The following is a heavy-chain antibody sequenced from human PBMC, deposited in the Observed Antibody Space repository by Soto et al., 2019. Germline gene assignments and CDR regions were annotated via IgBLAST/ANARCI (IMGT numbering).Heavy chain of an antibody. Sequence: EVQLVESGGGLVQQGGSLRLSCVVSGFTFSSHWMHWVRQAPGKGLVWVSRISSDGSRTNYADSVKGRFAIFRDNVKNTVYLQMNSLRAEETAVYYCARAVMGAYGLDIWGQGTMVTVSS. D-gene: IGHD2-21*01. CDR2: ISSDGSRT. CDR3: ARAVMGAYGLDI. J-gene: IGHJ3*02. V-gene: IGHV3-74*01. CDR1: GFTFSSHW.